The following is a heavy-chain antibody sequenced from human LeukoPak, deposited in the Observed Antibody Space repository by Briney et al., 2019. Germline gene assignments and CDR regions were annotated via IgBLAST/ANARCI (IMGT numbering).Heavy chain of an antibody. J-gene: IGHJ4*02. V-gene: IGHV3-21*01. CDR1: GFTFSSYS. Sequence: GGSLRLSCAASGFTFSSYSMNWVRQAPGKGLEWVSSISSSSAFIFYTDSVKGRFTISRDNAKKSLYLQMNSLRAEDTAVYFCARDRVEGSKVTTCLDYWGQGTLVTVSS. CDR3: ARDRVEGSKVTTCLDY. D-gene: IGHD4-17*01. CDR2: ISSSSAFI.